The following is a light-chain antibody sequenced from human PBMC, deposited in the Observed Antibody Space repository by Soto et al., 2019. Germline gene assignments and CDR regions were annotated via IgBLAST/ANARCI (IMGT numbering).Light chain of an antibody. CDR2: GNS. J-gene: IGLJ2*01. V-gene: IGLV1-40*01. CDR1: SSNNGAGYD. Sequence: QSVRTQPPSVSGAPGQRVTMSCTGSSSNNGAGYDVHWYQQLPGTAPKLLIYGNSNRPSGVPDRFSGSKSGTSASLAITGLQAEDEADYYCQSYDSSLSAVVFGGGTKVTVL. CDR3: QSYDSSLSAVV.